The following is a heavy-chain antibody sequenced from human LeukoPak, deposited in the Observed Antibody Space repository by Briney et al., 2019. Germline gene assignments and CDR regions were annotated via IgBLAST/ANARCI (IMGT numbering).Heavy chain of an antibody. D-gene: IGHD3-10*01. J-gene: IGHJ4*02. Sequence: ASVKVSCKASGYTFTSYSINWERQATGQGLGWMGWMNPNSGNTGCAQKFQGIVTMTRNTTISTAYMELSSLRSEDTAVYYCARSGRKVRGVMGYYFDYWGQGTLVTVSS. CDR1: GYTFTSYS. CDR2: MNPNSGNT. CDR3: ARSGRKVRGVMGYYFDY. V-gene: IGHV1-8*01.